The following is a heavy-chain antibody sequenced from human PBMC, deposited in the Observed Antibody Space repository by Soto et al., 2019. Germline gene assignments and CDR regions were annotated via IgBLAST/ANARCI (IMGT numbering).Heavy chain of an antibody. CDR1: GYSFTSYW. CDR3: AAAAAGKGGGGSYGMDV. D-gene: IGHD6-13*01. J-gene: IGHJ6*02. V-gene: IGHV5-10-1*01. CDR2: IDPSDSYT. Sequence: PGESLKISCKGSGYSFTSYWISWVRQMPGKGLEWMGRIDPSDSYTNYSPSFQGHVTISADKSISTAYLQWSSLKASDTAMYYCAAAAAGKGGGGSYGMDVWGQGTTVTVSS.